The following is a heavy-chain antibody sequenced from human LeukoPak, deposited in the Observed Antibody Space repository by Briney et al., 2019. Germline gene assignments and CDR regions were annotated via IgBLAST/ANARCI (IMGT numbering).Heavy chain of an antibody. V-gene: IGHV1-2*02. CDR1: GYTFTGYY. Sequence: ASVKVSCKASGYTFTGYYMHWVRQAPGQGLEWMGWINPNGGGTNYAQKFQGRVTMTRDTSISTAYMELSRLRSDDTAVYYCARDAGDKKRVDIVATSHGWYFDLWGRGTLVTVSS. CDR3: ARDAGDKKRVDIVATSHGWYFDL. J-gene: IGHJ2*01. D-gene: IGHD5-12*01. CDR2: INPNGGGT.